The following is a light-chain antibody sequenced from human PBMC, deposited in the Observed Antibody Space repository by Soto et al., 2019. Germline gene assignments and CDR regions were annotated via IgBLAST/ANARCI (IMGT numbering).Light chain of an antibody. CDR3: SSYTSSNTVL. V-gene: IGLV2-14*01. J-gene: IGLJ2*01. CDR1: SSDVGGYNY. CDR2: EVS. Sequence: QSALTQPASVSGSPGQSITISCTGTSSDVGGYNYVSWYQQHPGKAPELMIYEVSNRPSGVSNRFSGSKSDNTASLTISGLQAEDEADYYCSSYTSSNTVLFGGGTKLTVL.